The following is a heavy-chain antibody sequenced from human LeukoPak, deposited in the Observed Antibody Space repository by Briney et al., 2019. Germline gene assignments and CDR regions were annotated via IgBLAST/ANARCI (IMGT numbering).Heavy chain of an antibody. V-gene: IGHV3-23*01. D-gene: IGHD3-9*01. CDR1: GGSFSGYY. J-gene: IGHJ4*02. CDR3: AKTLDDILTGYYYYFDY. Sequence: PSETLSLTCAVYGGSFSGYYWSWIRQPPGKGLEWVSVISGGGHSTYYADSVKGRFTISRDNSKNTLYLQMNSLRAEDTAVYYCAKTLDDILTGYYYYFDYWGQGTLVTVSS. CDR2: ISGGGHST.